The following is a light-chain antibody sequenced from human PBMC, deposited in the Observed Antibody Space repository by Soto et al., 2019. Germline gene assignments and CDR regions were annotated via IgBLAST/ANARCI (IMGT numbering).Light chain of an antibody. CDR3: TSYTSNSTPYV. CDR2: DVS. V-gene: IGLV2-14*01. J-gene: IGLJ1*01. Sequence: QSVLTQPASVSGSPGQSITISCTGTSSDAGAYTYVSWYQQHPGKAPKLMIYDVSNRPSGVSNRFSGSKSGNTAFLIISGLQAEDEADYYCTSYTSNSTPYVFGGGTKVTVL. CDR1: SSDAGAYTY.